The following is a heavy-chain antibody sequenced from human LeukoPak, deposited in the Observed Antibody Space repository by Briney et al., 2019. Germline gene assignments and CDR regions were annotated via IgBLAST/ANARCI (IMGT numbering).Heavy chain of an antibody. J-gene: IGHJ4*02. V-gene: IGHV4-59*10. CDR2: IYTSGST. D-gene: IGHD4-17*01. CDR3: ARTIYGEGGYFDY. Sequence: SETLSLTCAVYGGSFSGYYWSWIRQPAGKGLEWIGRIYTSGSTNYNPSLKSRVTMSVDTSKNQFSLKLSSVTAADTAVYYCARTIYGEGGYFDYWGQGTLVTVSS. CDR1: GGSFSGYY.